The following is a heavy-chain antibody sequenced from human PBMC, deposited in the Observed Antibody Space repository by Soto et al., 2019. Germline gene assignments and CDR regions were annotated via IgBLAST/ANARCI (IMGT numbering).Heavy chain of an antibody. Sequence: QVQLVQSGAEVKKPGSSVKVSCKASGGTFSSYAISWVRQAPGQGLEWMGGIIPIFGTANYAQKFQGRVTITADESASTGCMEGSSLRSEDPAVYSGAGEGGGSTAAIPHYGGKGSLVTVSS. CDR3: AGEGGGSTAAIPHY. CDR1: GGTFSSYA. J-gene: IGHJ4*02. CDR2: IIPIFGTA. D-gene: IGHD2-2*01. V-gene: IGHV1-69*12.